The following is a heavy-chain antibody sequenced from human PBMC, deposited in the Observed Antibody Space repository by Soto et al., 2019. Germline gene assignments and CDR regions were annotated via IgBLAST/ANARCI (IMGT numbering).Heavy chain of an antibody. CDR3: AKVGHIAVVTAWFDY. D-gene: IGHD2-21*02. J-gene: IGHJ4*02. CDR2: MSSDGRNE. V-gene: IGHV3-30*18. CDR1: GFTFSKYG. Sequence: QVQLVESGGGLVQPGRSLRLSCEGSGFTFSKYGMHWVRQAPGKGLEWVAGMSSDGRNEYYADSVKGRFTISRDNSNSTLYLQMSSLRPEDTAVYYCAKVGHIAVVTAWFDYWGQGTLVTVSS.